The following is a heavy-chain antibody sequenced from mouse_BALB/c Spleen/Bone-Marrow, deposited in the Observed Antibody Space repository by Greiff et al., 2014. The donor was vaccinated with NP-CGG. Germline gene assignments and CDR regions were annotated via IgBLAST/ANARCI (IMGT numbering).Heavy chain of an antibody. J-gene: IGHJ1*01. CDR1: GFNIKDTY. CDR2: IDPANDNT. D-gene: IGHD1-1*02. V-gene: IGHV14-3*02. Sequence: EVQLQQSGAELVKPGASVKLSCTASGFNIKDTYMHWVKQRPEQGLEWIGRIDPANDNTKYEPKFQGKATITTDTSSNTAYLQLSIQTSEDTADYYCTRFFGGDGLWYFDYWGAGTTVTVSS. CDR3: TRFFGGDGLWYFDY.